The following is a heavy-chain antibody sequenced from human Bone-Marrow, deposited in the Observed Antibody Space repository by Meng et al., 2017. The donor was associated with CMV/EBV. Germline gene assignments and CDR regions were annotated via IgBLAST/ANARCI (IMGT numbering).Heavy chain of an antibody. V-gene: IGHV3-21*04. J-gene: IGHJ4*02. CDR3: ARGPDYSYFYY. D-gene: IGHD4-11*01. Sequence: SCKASGYTFTSYAMHWVRQAPGKGLEWVSSISSSSSYIYYADSVKGRFTISRDNSKNTLYLQMNSLRAEDTAVYYCARGPDYSYFYYWGQGTLATVAS. CDR2: ISSSSSYI. CDR1: GYTFTSYA.